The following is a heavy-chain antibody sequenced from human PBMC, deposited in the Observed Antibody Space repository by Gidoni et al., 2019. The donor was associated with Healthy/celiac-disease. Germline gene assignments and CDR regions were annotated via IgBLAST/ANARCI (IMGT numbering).Heavy chain of an antibody. Sequence: EVQLVESGGGLVKPGGSLSLPCAASGSTFSSYSMNWVRQAPGKGLEWVSSISSSSSYIYYADSVKGRFTISRDNAKNSLYLQMNSLRAEDTAVYYCARDGGLYCSSTSCYYYWGQGTLVTVSS. D-gene: IGHD2-2*01. CDR1: GSTFSSYS. J-gene: IGHJ4*02. CDR2: ISSSSSYI. CDR3: ARDGGLYCSSTSCYYY. V-gene: IGHV3-21*01.